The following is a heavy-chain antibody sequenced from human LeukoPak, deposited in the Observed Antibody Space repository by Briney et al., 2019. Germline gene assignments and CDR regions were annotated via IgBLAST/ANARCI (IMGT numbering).Heavy chain of an antibody. CDR3: AKKAGNDYGDQNWFDP. CDR2: IRYDGSNK. V-gene: IGHV3-30*02. Sequence: PGGSLRLSCAASGFTFSSYGMHWVRQAPGKGLEWVAFIRYDGSNKYYTDSVKGRFTISRDNSKNTLYLQMNSLRAEDTAVYYCAKKAGNDYGDQNWFDPWGQGTLVTVSS. CDR1: GFTFSSYG. J-gene: IGHJ5*02. D-gene: IGHD4-17*01.